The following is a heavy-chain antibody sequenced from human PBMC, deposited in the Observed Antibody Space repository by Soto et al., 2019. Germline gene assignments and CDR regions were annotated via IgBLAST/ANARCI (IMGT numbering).Heavy chain of an antibody. CDR3: ARSHGSSWYNWFDP. Sequence: QMLLVQSGAEVKKPGSSVKVSSKAYGGTFSSYGLSWVRQTHGRGLEWMGGIIPLFGTTNYAQKFRGRVTVTADESTSTVYMELRSLSFEDTAVDYCARSHGSSWYNWFDPWGQGTLVTVSS. CDR2: IIPLFGTT. V-gene: IGHV1-69*01. J-gene: IGHJ5*02. D-gene: IGHD6-13*01. CDR1: GGTFSSYG.